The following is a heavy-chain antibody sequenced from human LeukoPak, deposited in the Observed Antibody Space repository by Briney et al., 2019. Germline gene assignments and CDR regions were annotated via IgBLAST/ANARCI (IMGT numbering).Heavy chain of an antibody. CDR2: IKHDGSGK. J-gene: IGHJ4*02. Sequence: GGSLRLSCAASGFTFSSYWMSWVRQAPGKGLEWVANIKHDGSGKYYVDSVKGRFTISRDNAKNSLYLQMNSLRAEDTAVYYCAKDPRPHVLRFLEWLLNYFDYWGQGTLVTVSS. D-gene: IGHD3-3*01. CDR1: GFTFSSYW. CDR3: AKDPRPHVLRFLEWLLNYFDY. V-gene: IGHV3-7*01.